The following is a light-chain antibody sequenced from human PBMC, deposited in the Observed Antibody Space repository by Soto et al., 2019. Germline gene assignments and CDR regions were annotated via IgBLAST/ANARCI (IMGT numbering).Light chain of an antibody. CDR3: QKYNSALTWT. CDR2: GAS. CDR1: ESVSSN. Sequence: EIVLTQSPATLSVYPGDRATLSCRASESVSSNVAWYQQKPGQTPRLLIYGASTRATGVPPRFSGSGSGTDFTLTISSLQPEDVATYYCQKYNSALTWTFGQGTKVDIK. J-gene: IGKJ1*01. V-gene: IGKV3-15*01.